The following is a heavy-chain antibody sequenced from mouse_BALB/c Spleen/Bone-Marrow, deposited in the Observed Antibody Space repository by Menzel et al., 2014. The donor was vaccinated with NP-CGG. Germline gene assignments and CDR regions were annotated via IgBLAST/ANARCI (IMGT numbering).Heavy chain of an antibody. Sequence: EVKLVESGAELVKPGASVKLSCTASGFNIKDTYMHWVKQRPEQDLEWIGRIDPANGNTKYDPKFQGKATITADTSSNTAYLQLSSLTSEDTAVYYCASYVYGYYFDYWGQGTTLTVSS. V-gene: IGHV14-3*02. CDR3: ASYVYGYYFDY. D-gene: IGHD2-2*01. CDR2: IDPANGNT. J-gene: IGHJ2*01. CDR1: GFNIKDTY.